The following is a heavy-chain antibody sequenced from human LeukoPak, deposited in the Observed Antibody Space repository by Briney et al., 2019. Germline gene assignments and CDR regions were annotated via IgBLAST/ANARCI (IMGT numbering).Heavy chain of an antibody. Sequence: PSETLSLTCTVSGGSISSGDYYWSWIRQPPGKGLEWIGYIYYSGSTYYNPSLKSRVTISVDTSKNQFSLKLSSVTAADTAVYYCARGLAAADSIDYWGQGTLVTVSS. V-gene: IGHV4-30-4*01. D-gene: IGHD6-13*01. CDR2: IYYSGST. J-gene: IGHJ4*02. CDR1: GGSISSGDYY. CDR3: ARGLAAADSIDY.